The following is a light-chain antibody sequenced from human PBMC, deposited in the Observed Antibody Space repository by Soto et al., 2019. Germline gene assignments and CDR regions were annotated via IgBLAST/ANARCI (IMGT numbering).Light chain of an antibody. CDR1: SSDVGGYNY. V-gene: IGLV2-11*01. CDR3: CSYAGSYTPL. Sequence: QSALTQPRSVSGSPGQSVTISCTGTSSDVGGYNYVSWYQQHPGKAPKLMIYDVSKRPSGVPDRFSGSKSGNTASLTISGLQAEDEAYYYCCSYAGSYTPLFGGGTKLTVL. CDR2: DVS. J-gene: IGLJ2*01.